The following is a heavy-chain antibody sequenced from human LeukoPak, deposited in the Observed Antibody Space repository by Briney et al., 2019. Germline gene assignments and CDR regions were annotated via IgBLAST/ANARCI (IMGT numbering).Heavy chain of an antibody. Sequence: GGSLRLSCAASGFTVSSNYMTWVRQAPGKGLKWVSHIYSGGSTFYADSVKGRFTISRDNSRNTLYLQMNSLRAEDTAVYYCAKDDRWLQFCCWGQGTLVTVSA. CDR3: AKDDRWLQFCC. D-gene: IGHD5-24*01. CDR2: IYSGGST. CDR1: GFTVSSNY. J-gene: IGHJ4*02. V-gene: IGHV3-53*01.